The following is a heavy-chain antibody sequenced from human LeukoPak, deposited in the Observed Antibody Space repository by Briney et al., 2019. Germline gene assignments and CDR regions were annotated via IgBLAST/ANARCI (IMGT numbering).Heavy chain of an antibody. CDR3: AREGRVSGYDFDC. V-gene: IGHV3-74*03. Sequence: GGSLRLSCAASGFTFSSYWMHWVRHTPGKGLVWVSRINSDGSSITYADSVKGRFTISRDNAKNTLYLQMNSLRVEDTAVYYCAREGRVSGYDFDCWGQGTLVTVSS. D-gene: IGHD5-12*01. CDR1: GFTFSSYW. J-gene: IGHJ4*02. CDR2: INSDGSSI.